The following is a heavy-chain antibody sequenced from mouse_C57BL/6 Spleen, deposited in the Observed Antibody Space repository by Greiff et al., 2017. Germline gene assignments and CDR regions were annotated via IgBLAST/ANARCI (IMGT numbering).Heavy chain of an antibody. Sequence: EVKLVESGGDLVKPGGSLKLSCAASGFTFSSYGMSWVRQTPDKRLEWVATISSGGSYTYYPDSVKGRFTISRDNAKNTLYLQMSSLKSEDTAMYYGARQSYYSNYEGAWFAYWGQGTLVTVSA. D-gene: IGHD2-5*01. CDR3: ARQSYYSNYEGAWFAY. V-gene: IGHV5-6*01. CDR1: GFTFSSYG. J-gene: IGHJ3*01. CDR2: ISSGGSYT.